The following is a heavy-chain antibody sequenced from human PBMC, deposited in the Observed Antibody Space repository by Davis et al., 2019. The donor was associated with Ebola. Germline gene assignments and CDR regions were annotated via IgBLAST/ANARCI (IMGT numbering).Heavy chain of an antibody. CDR3: ARCSSCPNPYYYYYGMDV. V-gene: IGHV3-30*03. CDR2: ISYDGSNK. J-gene: IGHJ6*02. CDR1: GFTFSSYG. D-gene: IGHD2-2*01. Sequence: GGSLRLSCAASGFTFSSYGMHWVRQAPGKGLEWVAVISYDGSNKYYADSVKGRFTISRDNSKNTLYLQMNSLRAEDTAVYYCARCSSCPNPYYYYYGMDVWGQGTTVTVSS.